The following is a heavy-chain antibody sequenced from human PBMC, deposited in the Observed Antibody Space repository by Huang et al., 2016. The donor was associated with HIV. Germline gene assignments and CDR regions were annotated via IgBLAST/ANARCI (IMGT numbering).Heavy chain of an antibody. CDR2: IESDGSST. CDR3: VRAREKGYDFWSGYRY. V-gene: IGHV3-74*02. CDR1: GFIFSDYW. Sequence: EVELAESGGGSVRPGKSLRLSCVGSGFIFSDYWMHWVGQIPGKGRMWVARIESDGSSTSYADSVKGRFTIYRDNAKNTVYLQMSSLRVDDTAVYYCVRAREKGYDFWSGYRYWGQGAQVTVSS. J-gene: IGHJ4*01. D-gene: IGHD3-3*01.